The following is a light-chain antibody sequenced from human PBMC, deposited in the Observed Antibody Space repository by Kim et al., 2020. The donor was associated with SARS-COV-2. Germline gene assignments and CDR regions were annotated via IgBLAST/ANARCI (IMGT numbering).Light chain of an antibody. Sequence: SYELTQPPSASVSPGQTASITCSGDKLGDKYACWYQQKPGQSPVLVIYQDNKRPSGIPERFSGSNSGNTATLTISGTQAMDEADYYCQACDSSTFYVFGTGTKVTVL. CDR2: QDN. CDR3: QACDSSTFYV. CDR1: KLGDKY. J-gene: IGLJ1*01. V-gene: IGLV3-1*01.